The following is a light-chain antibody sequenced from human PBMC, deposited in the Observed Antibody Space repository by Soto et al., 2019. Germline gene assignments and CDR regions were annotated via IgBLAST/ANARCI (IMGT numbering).Light chain of an antibody. Sequence: EIVMTQSPATLSVSPGERATLSCRASQSVSSNLAWYQQKPGQAPRLLIYGASTRATGIPARFSGSGSGTEFTLTNSSLQSEDFAVYYCQQYNNCTPLTFGQGTKLEIK. CDR2: GAS. CDR3: QQYNNCTPLT. V-gene: IGKV3-15*01. CDR1: QSVSSN. J-gene: IGKJ2*01.